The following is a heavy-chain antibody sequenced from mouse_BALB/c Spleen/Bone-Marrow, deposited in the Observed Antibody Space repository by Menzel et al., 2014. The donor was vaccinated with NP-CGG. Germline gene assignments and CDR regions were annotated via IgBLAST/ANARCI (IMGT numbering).Heavy chain of an antibody. J-gene: IGHJ3*01. V-gene: IGHV1-7*01. CDR2: INPGTDYT. CDR1: GYTFTSYW. D-gene: IGHD1-1*01. Sequence: VQLQQSGAELAKPGASLKMSCKASGYTFTSYWMHWVKQRPGQGLEWIGYINPGTDYTEYNQKFKDKATLTADKSSSTAFMQLSGLTSEDSAVYYCARGAYGGSYGFAYWGQGTLVTVSA. CDR3: ARGAYGGSYGFAY.